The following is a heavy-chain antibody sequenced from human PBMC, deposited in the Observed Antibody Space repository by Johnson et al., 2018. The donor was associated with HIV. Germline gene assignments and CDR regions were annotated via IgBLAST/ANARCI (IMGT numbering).Heavy chain of an antibody. V-gene: IGHV3-66*01. J-gene: IGHJ3*02. CDR2: IYSGGST. Sequence: VQLVESGGGLVQPGRSLRLSCAASGFTVSSNYMSWVRQAPGKGLEWVSVIYSGGSTYYADSVKGRFTISRDNAKNSLYLQMNSLRAGDTAVYYCARSRWGSTLGALDIWGQGTMVTVSS. CDR1: GFTVSSNY. CDR3: ARSRWGSTLGALDI. D-gene: IGHD1-26*01.